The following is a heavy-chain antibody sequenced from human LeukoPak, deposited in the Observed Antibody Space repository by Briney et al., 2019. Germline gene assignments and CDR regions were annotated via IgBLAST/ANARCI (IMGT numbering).Heavy chain of an antibody. CDR3: AKTKSLLWFGEFDY. D-gene: IGHD3-10*01. J-gene: IGHJ4*02. V-gene: IGHV3-23*01. CDR2: ISGSGGST. CDR1: GFSFSHYA. Sequence: PGGSLRLSCAASGFSFSHYAMSWVRQAPTRGLEWVSAISGSGGSTYYADSAKGRFTISRDNSKNTLYLQMNSLRAEDTAVYYCAKTKSLLWFGEFDYWGQGTLVTVSS.